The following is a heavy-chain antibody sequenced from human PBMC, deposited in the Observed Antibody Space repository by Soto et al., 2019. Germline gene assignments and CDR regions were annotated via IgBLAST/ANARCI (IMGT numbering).Heavy chain of an antibody. V-gene: IGHV4-59*01. D-gene: IGHD3-22*01. CDR2: VFYTGST. Sequence: GTLTLTCTVSGDSISTCYWGGFRQSPGEELVWSGGVFYTGSTNYYPSLRSRVTMSVDRSKNQSSLKLTSANAANTAVYSCARGRTVRSYGDDSIDYFYFFDVWGQGTQVTVSS. CDR3: ARGRTVRSYGDDSIDYFYFFDV. J-gene: IGHJ4*02. CDR1: GDSISTCY.